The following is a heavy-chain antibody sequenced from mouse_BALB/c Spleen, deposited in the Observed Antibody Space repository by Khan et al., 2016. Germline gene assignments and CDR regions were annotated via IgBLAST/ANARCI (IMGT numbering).Heavy chain of an antibody. J-gene: IGHJ2*01. D-gene: IGHD2-3*01. CDR1: DFTIKDTY. V-gene: IGHV14-3*02. Sequence: VRLQQSGAELVKPGASVKLSCTASDFTIKDTYMHWVKQRPEQGLEWIGRIDPATVNTKYDPKFQGKATITADTSSNTAYLQLSSLTSEDTAVYYCTRECYYPYWGQGTTLTVSS. CDR3: TRECYYPY. CDR2: IDPATVNT.